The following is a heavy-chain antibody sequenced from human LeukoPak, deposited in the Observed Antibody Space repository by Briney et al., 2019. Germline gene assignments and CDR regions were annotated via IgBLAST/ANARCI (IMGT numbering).Heavy chain of an antibody. CDR1: GFTFSSYW. Sequence: PGGSLRLSCAVSGFTFSSYWMSWVRQAPGKGLEWVANIKQEGSEKTYVDSVKGRFTISRDNAQNSLYLQMNSLRAEDTAVYYCAREALRRPFDPWGQGTLVTVSS. CDR3: AREALRRPFDP. D-gene: IGHD6-6*01. CDR2: IKQEGSEK. V-gene: IGHV3-7*03. J-gene: IGHJ5*02.